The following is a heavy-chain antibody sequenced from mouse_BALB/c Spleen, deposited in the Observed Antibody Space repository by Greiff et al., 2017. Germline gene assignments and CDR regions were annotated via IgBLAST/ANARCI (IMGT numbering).Heavy chain of an antibody. Sequence: EVQGVESGGGLVKPGGSLKLSCAASGFTFSSYTMSWVRQTPEKRLEWVATISSGGSYTYYPDSVKGRFTISRDNAKNTLYLQMSSLKSEDTAMYYCTRDQGSSGYVWFAYWGQGTLVTVSA. CDR1: GFTFSSYT. D-gene: IGHD3-1*01. V-gene: IGHV5-6-4*01. J-gene: IGHJ3*01. CDR2: ISSGGSYT. CDR3: TRDQGSSGYVWFAY.